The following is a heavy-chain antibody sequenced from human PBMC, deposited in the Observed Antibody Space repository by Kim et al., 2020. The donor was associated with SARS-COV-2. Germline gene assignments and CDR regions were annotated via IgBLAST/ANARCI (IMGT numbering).Heavy chain of an antibody. V-gene: IGHV3-53*01. CDR1: GFTFSSNY. CDR3: ARVFRDIVVVPAAAKHYYYSMDV. J-gene: IGHJ6*02. D-gene: IGHD2-2*01. Sequence: GGSLRLSCAASGFTFSSNYMSWVRQAPGKGLEWVSVIYSGGSTYYADSVKGRFTISRDNSKNTLYLQMNSLRAEDTAVYYCARVFRDIVVVPAAAKHYYYSMDVWGQGATFTVSS. CDR2: IYSGGST.